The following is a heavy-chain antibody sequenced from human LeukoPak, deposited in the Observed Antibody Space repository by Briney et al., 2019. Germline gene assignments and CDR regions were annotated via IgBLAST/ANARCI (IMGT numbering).Heavy chain of an antibody. V-gene: IGHV4-39*01. D-gene: IGHD3-22*01. Sequence: PSETLSLTCTVSGGSILDSTYYWAWIRQPPGKGLEWIATIFYNGNTHYNPSLKSRVTMSVDTVKNQFSLNLNSVTAADTAVYYGARQSSGYYYGWFDRWVQGTLVTVSS. CDR3: ARQSSGYYYGWFDR. J-gene: IGHJ5*02. CDR2: IFYNGNT. CDR1: GGSILDSTYY.